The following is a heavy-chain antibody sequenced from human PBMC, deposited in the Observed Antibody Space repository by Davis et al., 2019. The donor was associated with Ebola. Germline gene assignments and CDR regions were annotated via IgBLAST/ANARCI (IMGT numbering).Heavy chain of an antibody. D-gene: IGHD1-26*01. V-gene: IGHV3-21*01. Sequence: GESLKISCAASGFAFSSYTMNWVRQAPGKGLEWVSSISSSSSFMYYADSVKGRFTISRDNAKNSLFLQMNSLRAEDTAVYYCARVPRSMGLYGMDIWGQGTTVTVSS. CDR1: GFAFSSYT. J-gene: IGHJ6*02. CDR2: ISSSSSFM. CDR3: ARVPRSMGLYGMDI.